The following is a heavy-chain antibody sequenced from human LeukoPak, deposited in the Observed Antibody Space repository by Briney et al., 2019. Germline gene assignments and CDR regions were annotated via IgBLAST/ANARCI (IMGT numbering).Heavy chain of an antibody. J-gene: IGHJ6*02. V-gene: IGHV3-11*01. CDR2: ISSSGSTI. CDR3: TRVEWRPRLRSCYYGKYV. D-gene: IGHD3-10*01. Sequence: GGSLRLSCAASGFTFSDYYMSWIRQAPGKGLEWVSYISSSGSTIYYADSVKGRFTISRDNAKNSLYLQMNSLRAEDTAVFYCTRVEWRPRLRSCYYGKYVGGQGTTAMVS. CDR1: GFTFSDYY.